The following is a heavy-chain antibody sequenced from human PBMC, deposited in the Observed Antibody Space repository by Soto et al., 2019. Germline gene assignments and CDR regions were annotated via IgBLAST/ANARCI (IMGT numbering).Heavy chain of an antibody. D-gene: IGHD3-22*01. J-gene: IGHJ4*02. CDR3: ARAYDRSASPARYSDF. CDR2: ISHSGST. Sequence: QVQLQQSGPGLEKPSGTLSLTCAVSGASISISDWWSWVRQPPGKGLEWIGEISHSGSTNYSPSLRGRVTISLDRSKKQFSLKLTSVTAADTAVYYCARAYDRSASPARYSDFWGQGTLVPVSS. CDR1: GASISISDW. V-gene: IGHV4-4*02.